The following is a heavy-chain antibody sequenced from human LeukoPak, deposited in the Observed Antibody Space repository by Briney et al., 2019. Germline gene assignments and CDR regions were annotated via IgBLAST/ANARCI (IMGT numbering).Heavy chain of an antibody. D-gene: IGHD3-22*01. Sequence: SETLSLTCTVSGGSISSYYWSWIRQPPGKGLEWIGYIYYSGSTNYNPSLKSRVTISVDTSKNQFSLKLSSVTAADTAVYYCARRYYDSSGYYYHAFDIWGQGTMVTVSS. V-gene: IGHV4-59*08. CDR2: IYYSGST. CDR3: ARRYYDSSGYYYHAFDI. J-gene: IGHJ3*02. CDR1: GGSISSYY.